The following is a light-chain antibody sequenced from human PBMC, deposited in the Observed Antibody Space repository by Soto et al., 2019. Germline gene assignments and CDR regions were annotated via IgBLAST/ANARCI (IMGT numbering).Light chain of an antibody. Sequence: EVVMTQSPATLSVSPGERATLSCRASRGIGSTLAWYQQKPGQTPRLLIYDTDTGATGVPARFIGSASGTEFTLTITSLQSEDFAIYYCQHYVTWQLTFGGGTRVENK. CDR3: QHYVTWQLT. V-gene: IGKV3-15*01. J-gene: IGKJ4*01. CDR2: DTD. CDR1: RGIGST.